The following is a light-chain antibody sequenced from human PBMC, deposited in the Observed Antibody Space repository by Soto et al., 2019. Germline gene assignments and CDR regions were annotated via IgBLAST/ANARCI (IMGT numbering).Light chain of an antibody. CDR2: KAS. Sequence: DIQMTQSPSPLSGSVGDRVTITCRASQTISSWLAWYQQKPGKPPKLLIYKASSLETGVPPRFTGSGSGTEFTLTISSLQVDDVATYYCQQYNGFSRTFGQGTKVDIK. CDR3: QQYNGFSRT. CDR1: QTISSW. J-gene: IGKJ1*01. V-gene: IGKV1-5*03.